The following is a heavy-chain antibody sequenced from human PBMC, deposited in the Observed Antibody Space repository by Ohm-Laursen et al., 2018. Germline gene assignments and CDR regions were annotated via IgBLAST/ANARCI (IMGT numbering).Heavy chain of an antibody. CDR2: IAYGGDA. V-gene: IGHV3-53*01. D-gene: IGHD5-24*01. CDR3: ARVSRGTLQSP. Sequence: SLRLSCAASGFNVSFNYMSWVRQAPGKGLEWVSVIAYGGDAFYADSVKGRFTISRDNAKNSLYLQMNSLRAEDTAVYYCARVSRGTLQSPWGQGTLVTVSS. J-gene: IGHJ5*02. CDR1: GFNVSFNY.